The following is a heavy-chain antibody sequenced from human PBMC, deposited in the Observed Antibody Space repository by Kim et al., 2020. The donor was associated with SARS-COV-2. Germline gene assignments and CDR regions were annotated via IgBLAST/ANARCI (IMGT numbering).Heavy chain of an antibody. CDR3: ANPIISDY. V-gene: IGHV3-30*18. D-gene: IGHD3-9*01. CDR2: ISYDGSNK. J-gene: IGHJ4*02. Sequence: GGSLRLSCAASGFTFSSYGMHWVRQAPGKGLEWVAVISYDGSNKYYADSVKGRFTISRDNSKNTLYLQMNSLRAEDTAVYYCANPIISDYWGQGTLVTVSS. CDR1: GFTFSSYG.